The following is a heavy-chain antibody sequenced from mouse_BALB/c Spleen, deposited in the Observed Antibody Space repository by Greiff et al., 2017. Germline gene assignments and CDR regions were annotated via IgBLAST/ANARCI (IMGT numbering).Heavy chain of an antibody. D-gene: IGHD1-2*01. Sequence: QVQLQQPGAELVRPGASVKLSCKASGYSFTSYWMNWVKQRPGQGLEWIGLIHPSDSETGFNQKFKDKATLTVDKSSSTAYMQLSSLTSEDSAVYYYARGSATAAWYFDVWGAGTTVTVSS. J-gene: IGHJ1*01. V-gene: IGHV1-61*01. CDR1: GYSFTSYW. CDR2: IHPSDSET. CDR3: ARGSATAAWYFDV.